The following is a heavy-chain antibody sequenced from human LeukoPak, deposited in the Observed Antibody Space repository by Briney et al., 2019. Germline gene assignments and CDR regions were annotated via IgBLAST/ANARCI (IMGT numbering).Heavy chain of an antibody. CDR2: IYYSGST. V-gene: IGHV4-59*01. CDR1: GGSISSYY. CDR3: ARNFYGDYSSFDY. D-gene: IGHD4-17*01. Sequence: PSETLSLTCTVSGGSISSYYWSWIRQPPGKGLEWIGYIYYSGSTNYNPSLKSRVTMSVDTSKNQFSLKLSSVTAADTAVYYCARNFYGDYSSFDYWGQGTLVTVSS. J-gene: IGHJ4*02.